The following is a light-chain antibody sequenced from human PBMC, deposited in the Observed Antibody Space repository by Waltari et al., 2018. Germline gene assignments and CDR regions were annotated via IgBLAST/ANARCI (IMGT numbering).Light chain of an antibody. Sequence: QSALTQPASVSGSPGQSITISCTGTSTDVGGYNYVSWYQHHPDKAPKLIIYEVSYRPSGVSNRFSGSKAGNTASLIISGLQAADEADYYCSSYTSRSVLLFGGGTKLTVL. CDR3: SSYTSRSVLL. CDR1: STDVGGYNY. J-gene: IGLJ3*02. V-gene: IGLV2-14*01. CDR2: EVS.